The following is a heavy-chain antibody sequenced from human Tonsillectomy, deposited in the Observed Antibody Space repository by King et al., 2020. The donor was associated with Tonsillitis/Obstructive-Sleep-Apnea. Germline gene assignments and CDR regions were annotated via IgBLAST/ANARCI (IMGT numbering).Heavy chain of an antibody. CDR3: AKDRGDSLVWYFDL. CDR2: IGGGGANA. V-gene: IGHV3-23*04. Sequence: VQLVESGGGVVQPGGSRRLSGASYVFTVSDYAMNWVRQAPGKGLEWVSGIGGGGANADYADSVRARFTISRDNSKNTLYLQMNSLSAEDTAVYYCAKDRGDSLVWYFDLWGRGTLAT. D-gene: IGHD2-21*02. CDR1: VFTVSDYA. J-gene: IGHJ2*01.